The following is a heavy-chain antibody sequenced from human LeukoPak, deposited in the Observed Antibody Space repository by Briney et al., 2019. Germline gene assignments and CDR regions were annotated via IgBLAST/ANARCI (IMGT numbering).Heavy chain of an antibody. CDR2: ISGSGGST. Sequence: GGSLRLSCAASGFTFSSYAMSWVRQAPGKGLEWVSAISGSGGSTYYADSVKGRFTISRDNSKNTLYLQMNSLRAEDTAVYYCAKDLWGGWESSSWYYFDYWGQGTLVTVSS. CDR3: AKDLWGGWESSSWYYFDY. V-gene: IGHV3-23*01. CDR1: GFTFSSYA. J-gene: IGHJ4*02. D-gene: IGHD6-13*01.